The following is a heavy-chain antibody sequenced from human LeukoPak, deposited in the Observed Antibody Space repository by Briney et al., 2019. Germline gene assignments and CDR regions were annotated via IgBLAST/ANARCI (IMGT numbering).Heavy chain of an antibody. V-gene: IGHV3-30-3*01. CDR2: ISYDGSNK. J-gene: IGHJ4*02. D-gene: IGHD2-21*02. CDR3: ASIVVVTATEPFDY. Sequence: SGGSLRLSCAASGFTFSSYAMHWVRQAPGKGLEWVAVISYDGSNKYYADSVKGRFTISRDNSRNTLYLQMNSLRAEDTAVYYCASIVVVTATEPFDYWGQGTLVTVSS. CDR1: GFTFSSYA.